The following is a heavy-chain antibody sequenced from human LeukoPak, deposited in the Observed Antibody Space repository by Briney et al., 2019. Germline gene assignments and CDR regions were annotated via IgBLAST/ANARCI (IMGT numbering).Heavy chain of an antibody. Sequence: SETLSLTCAVYDGSFSGYYWSWIRQPPGKGLEWIGEINHSGSTNYNPSLQSRVTISVDKSKNQFSLNLTFVTAADTAVYYCARVLRFDAFDIWGQGTRVIVSS. D-gene: IGHD3-10*01. CDR3: ARVLRFDAFDI. V-gene: IGHV4-34*01. CDR1: DGSFSGYY. CDR2: INHSGST. J-gene: IGHJ3*02.